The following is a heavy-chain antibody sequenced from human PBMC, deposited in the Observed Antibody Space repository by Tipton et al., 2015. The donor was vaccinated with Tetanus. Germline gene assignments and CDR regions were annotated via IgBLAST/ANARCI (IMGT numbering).Heavy chain of an antibody. V-gene: IGHV4-59*01. Sequence: GLVKPSETLSLSCTVSGGSISSFHWSWIRQAPGKGLEWIGNVYYTGNTNYNPSLKSRVTISTDPTRKQFSLNLRSVTTADAAVYYCAGLPPGGGYSAHHYFLHWGPGTLVTVSS. D-gene: IGHD4-23*01. CDR3: AGLPPGGGYSAHHYFLH. J-gene: IGHJ4*02. CDR2: VYYTGNT. CDR1: GGSISSFH.